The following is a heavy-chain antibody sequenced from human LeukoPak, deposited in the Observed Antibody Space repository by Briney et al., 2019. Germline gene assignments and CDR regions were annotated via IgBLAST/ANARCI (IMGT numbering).Heavy chain of an antibody. D-gene: IGHD3-10*01. CDR2: IYYSGST. Sequence: SETLSLTCTVSGGSISSYYWSWIRQPPGKGLEWIGYIYYSGSTNYNPSLKSRVTISVDTSKNQFSLKLSSVTAADTAVYYCARVGGSGIYFQHWGQGTLVTVSS. J-gene: IGHJ1*01. CDR1: GGSISSYY. V-gene: IGHV4-59*01. CDR3: ARVGGSGIYFQH.